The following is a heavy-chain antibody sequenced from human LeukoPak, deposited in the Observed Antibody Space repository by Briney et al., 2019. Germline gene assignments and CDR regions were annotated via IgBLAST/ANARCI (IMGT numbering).Heavy chain of an antibody. CDR3: ANLVSGDFPYYYDSSGYFDY. D-gene: IGHD3-22*01. Sequence: SETLSLTCTVSGGSISSSSYYWGWIRQPPGKGLEWIGSIYYSGSTYYNPSLKSRVTISVDTSKNQFSLKLSSVTAADTAVYYCANLVSGDFPYYYDSSGYFDYWGQGTLVTVSS. CDR2: IYYSGST. CDR1: GGSISSSSYY. V-gene: IGHV4-39*01. J-gene: IGHJ4*02.